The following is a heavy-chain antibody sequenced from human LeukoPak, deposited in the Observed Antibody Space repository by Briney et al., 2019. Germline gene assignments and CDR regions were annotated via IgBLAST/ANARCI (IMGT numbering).Heavy chain of an antibody. D-gene: IGHD2-15*01. CDR1: GFTFSNNY. CDR2: INKDGSGT. J-gene: IGHJ4*02. V-gene: IGHV3-7*03. CDR3: ARYVAALDY. Sequence: GGSLRLSCAASGFTFSNNYMSWVRQAPGNGLEWVANINKDGSGTHYVDSVKGRFTISRDNAKNSLYLQMNSLRAEDTAVYYCARYVAALDYWGQGTLVTVSS.